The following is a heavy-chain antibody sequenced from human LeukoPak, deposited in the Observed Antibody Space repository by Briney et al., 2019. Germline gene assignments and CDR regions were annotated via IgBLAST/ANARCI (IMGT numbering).Heavy chain of an antibody. CDR1: GFTFSIYA. D-gene: IGHD3-10*01. J-gene: IGHJ4*02. Sequence: GGSLRLSCAASGFTFSIYAMSWVRQAPGKGLEWVSAISGSGGSTYYADSVKGRFTIDTDNSKTTLYLQMNSMRAEDTAVYCWANGHALLWFGELPLDYWGQGTLVTVSP. CDR2: ISGSGGST. CDR3: ANGHALLWFGELPLDY. V-gene: IGHV3-23*01.